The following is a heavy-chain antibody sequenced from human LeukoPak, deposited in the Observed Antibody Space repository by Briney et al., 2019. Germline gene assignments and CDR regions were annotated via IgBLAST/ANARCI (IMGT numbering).Heavy chain of an antibody. CDR1: GFTFGDYA. Sequence: PGRSLRLSCTTSGFTFGDYAMTWVRQAPGKGLEWLGFIRTRAYGATTEYAASVRGRFSISRDDSKNIASLQVNSLNTEDTAVYYCARHMTPTIFGAYYFYYWGQGDLVSVSS. CDR3: ARHMTPTIFGAYYFYY. J-gene: IGHJ4*02. V-gene: IGHV3-49*04. D-gene: IGHD3-3*01. CDR2: IRTRAYGATT.